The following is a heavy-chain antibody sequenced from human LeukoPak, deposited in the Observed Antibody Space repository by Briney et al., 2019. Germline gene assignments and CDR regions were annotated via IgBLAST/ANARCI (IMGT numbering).Heavy chain of an antibody. CDR3: AKVGQNYDILTYYFDY. CDR2: IYSGGST. CDR1: GFTVSSNY. D-gene: IGHD3-9*01. Sequence: PGGSLRLSCAASGFTVSSNYMSWVRQAPGKGLEWVSVIYSGGSTYYADSVKGRFTISRDNSKSTLYIQMNSLRVEDTAVYYCAKVGQNYDILTYYFDYWGQGTLVTVSS. J-gene: IGHJ4*02. V-gene: IGHV3-53*01.